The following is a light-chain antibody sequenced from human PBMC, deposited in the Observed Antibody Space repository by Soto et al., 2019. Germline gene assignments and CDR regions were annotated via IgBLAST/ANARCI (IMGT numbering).Light chain of an antibody. CDR2: DAS. Sequence: EIVLTQSPDTLSLSPWERATLSCRASQSVSSYLAWYQQKPGQAPRLLIYDASNRATGIPARFSGSGSGTDFTLTISSLEPEYFAVYYCQQRSNWPSFGQGTQLEIK. CDR1: QSVSSY. CDR3: QQRSNWPS. J-gene: IGKJ5*01. V-gene: IGKV3-11*01.